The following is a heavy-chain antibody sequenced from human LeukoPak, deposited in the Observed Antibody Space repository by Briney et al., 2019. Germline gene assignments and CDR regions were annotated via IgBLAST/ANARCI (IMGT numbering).Heavy chain of an antibody. J-gene: IGHJ5*02. V-gene: IGHV3-23*01. Sequence: GGSLRLSCAASGFTFDDYGMSWVRQAPGKGLEWVSAISGSGGSTYYADSVKGRFTISRDNSKNTLYLQMNSLRAEDTAVYYCAKDRGSITIFGVVMGWFDPWGQGTLVTVSS. CDR2: ISGSGGST. D-gene: IGHD3-3*01. CDR1: GFTFDDYG. CDR3: AKDRGSITIFGVVMGWFDP.